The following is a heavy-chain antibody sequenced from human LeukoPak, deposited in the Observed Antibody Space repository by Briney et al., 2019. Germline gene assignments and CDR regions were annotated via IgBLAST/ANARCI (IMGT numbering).Heavy chain of an antibody. CDR3: ARHAPTIVGSSDF. CDR2: IYHSGST. Sequence: ETLSLTCTVSGGSISSYFWTWIRQPPRKGLEWIGYIYHSGSTNHNPSLKSRVTISVDTSKNQFSLKLSSVTAADTGVYYCARHAPTIVGSSDFWGQETPDTVSS. J-gene: IGHJ4*02. D-gene: IGHD4-11*01. V-gene: IGHV4-59*08. CDR1: GGSISSYF.